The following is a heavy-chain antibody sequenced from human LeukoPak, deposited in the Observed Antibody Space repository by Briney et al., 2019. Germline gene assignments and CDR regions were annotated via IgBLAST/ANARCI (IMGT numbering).Heavy chain of an antibody. CDR2: IKQDGSEK. CDR1: GFTFSSYW. Sequence: GGSLRLSCAASGFTFSSYWMSWVRQAPGKGLEWVANIKQDGSEKYYVDSVKGRFTISRDNAKNSLYLQMNSLRAEDTAVYYCARASQSMVRGVYFDYWGQGTLGTVSS. V-gene: IGHV3-7*01. J-gene: IGHJ4*02. D-gene: IGHD3-10*01. CDR3: ARASQSMVRGVYFDY.